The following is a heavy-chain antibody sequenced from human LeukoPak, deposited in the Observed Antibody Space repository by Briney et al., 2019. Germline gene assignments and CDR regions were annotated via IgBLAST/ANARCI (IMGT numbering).Heavy chain of an antibody. CDR2: ISYDGSNK. CDR3: AKAWYYYGSGSFFDY. V-gene: IGHV3-30*18. D-gene: IGHD3-10*01. CDR1: GFTFNNYW. Sequence: GGSLRLSCAASGFTFNNYWMHWVRQAPGKGLEWVAVISYDGSNKYYADSVKGRFTISRDNSKNTLYLQMNSLRAEDTAVYYCAKAWYYYGSGSFFDYWGQGTLVTVSS. J-gene: IGHJ4*02.